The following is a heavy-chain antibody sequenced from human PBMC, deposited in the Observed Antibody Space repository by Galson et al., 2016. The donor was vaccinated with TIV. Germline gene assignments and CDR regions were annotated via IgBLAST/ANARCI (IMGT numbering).Heavy chain of an antibody. V-gene: IGHV3-11*01. J-gene: IGHJ6*02. CDR2: IRYNGSPK. CDR1: GFTIIDYY. Sequence: GSLRLSCAASGFTIIDYYMSWIRQAPGKGLEWLSYIRYNGSPKYDADSMKGRLTISRDIAKNSMYLDMNSLRAEDTAVYYCARYSGESYAMDVWGQGTTVTVSS. D-gene: IGHD1-26*01. CDR3: ARYSGESYAMDV.